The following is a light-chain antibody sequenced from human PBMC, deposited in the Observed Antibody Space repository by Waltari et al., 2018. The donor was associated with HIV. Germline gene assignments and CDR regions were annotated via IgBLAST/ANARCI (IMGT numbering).Light chain of an antibody. Sequence: SYELTQPPSVSVSPGQTATITCSAERLRDRYVCWYQQKADQSHVLVLYQDNMRPGGSAGRVCGSNCGNTATLTISGNQSLDEADYYCQAWDSDTVIFGGGTTLTVL. J-gene: IGLJ2*01. CDR3: QAWDSDTVI. CDR2: QDN. CDR1: RLRDRY. V-gene: IGLV3-1*01.